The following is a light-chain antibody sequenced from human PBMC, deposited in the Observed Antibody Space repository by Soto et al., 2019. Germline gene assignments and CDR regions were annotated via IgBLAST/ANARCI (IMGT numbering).Light chain of an antibody. CDR3: QQASSFPLT. J-gene: IGKJ4*01. Sequence: DIPMTQSPSYVSAAVGDRVTITCRASQLISYWLAWYQQKPGKAPKLLIAAASHLQRGVPSRFSGSGSGTDFALTISSLQLEDFGTYYCQQASSFPLTFGGGTTVEIK. V-gene: IGKV1-12*01. CDR2: AAS. CDR1: QLISYW.